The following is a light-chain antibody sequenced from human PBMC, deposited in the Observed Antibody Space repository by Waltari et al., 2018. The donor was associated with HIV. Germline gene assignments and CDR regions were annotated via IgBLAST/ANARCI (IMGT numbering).Light chain of an antibody. Sequence: GEPASISCRSSQGLLHTNGNTYLGWYLQKPGQSPQLLIYLGSSRASGVPDRFSGSGSGTDFTLKISRVEAEDVGVYYCMQALQTPITFGQGTRLEIK. J-gene: IGKJ5*01. CDR1: QGLLHTNGNTY. CDR3: MQALQTPIT. V-gene: IGKV2-28*01. CDR2: LGS.